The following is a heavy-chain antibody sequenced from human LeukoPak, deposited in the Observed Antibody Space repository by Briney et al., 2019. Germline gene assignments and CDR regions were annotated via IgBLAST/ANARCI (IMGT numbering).Heavy chain of an antibody. V-gene: IGHV4-39*07. J-gene: IGHJ3*02. CDR1: GGSLSSSSYY. CDR2: IYYSGST. Sequence: PSETLSLTCTVSGGSLSSSSYYWGWIRQPPGKGLEWIGSIYYSGSTYYNPSLKSRVTISVDRSKNQFSLKLSSVTAADTAVYYCARDVPQLVLSGRAFDIWGQGTMVTVSS. D-gene: IGHD6-13*01. CDR3: ARDVPQLVLSGRAFDI.